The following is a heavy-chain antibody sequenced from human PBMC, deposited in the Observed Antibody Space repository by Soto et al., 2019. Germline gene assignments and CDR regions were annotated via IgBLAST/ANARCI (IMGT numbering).Heavy chain of an antibody. CDR1: GYSFTSYW. CDR3: ARRLYSGSYYRYYYGMDV. D-gene: IGHD1-26*01. V-gene: IGHV5-51*01. J-gene: IGHJ6*02. CDR2: IYPGDSDT. Sequence: GESLKISCKGSGYSFTSYWIGWVRQMPGKGLEKMGIIYPGDSDTRYSPSFQGQVTISADKSIRTAYLQWSSLKASDTAMFYCARRLYSGSYYRYYYGMDVWGQGTTVTVSS.